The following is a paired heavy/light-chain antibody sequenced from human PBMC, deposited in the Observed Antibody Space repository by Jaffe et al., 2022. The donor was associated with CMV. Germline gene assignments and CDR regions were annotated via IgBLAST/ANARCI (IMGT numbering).Heavy chain of an antibody. Sequence: QVQLQESGPGLVKPSETLSLTCTVSGGSISSYYWSWIRQPPGKGLEWIGYIYYSGSTNYNPSLKSRVTISVDTSKNQFSLKLSSVTAADTAVYYCARHRDYYDSSGYNLYYYYMDVWGKGTTVTVSS. V-gene: IGHV4-59*08. CDR3: ARHRDYYDSSGYNLYYYYMDV. J-gene: IGHJ6*03. CDR1: GGSISSYY. CDR2: IYYSGST. D-gene: IGHD3-22*01.
Light chain of an antibody. V-gene: IGLV2-14*03. CDR2: DVS. CDR3: SSYTSSSTLV. CDR1: SSDVGGYNY. J-gene: IGLJ1*01. Sequence: QSALTQPASVSGSPGQSITISCTGTSSDVGGYNYVSWYQQHPGKAPKLMIYDVSNRPSGVSNRFSGSKSGNTASLTISGLQAEDEADYYCSSYTSSSTLVFGTGTKVTVL.